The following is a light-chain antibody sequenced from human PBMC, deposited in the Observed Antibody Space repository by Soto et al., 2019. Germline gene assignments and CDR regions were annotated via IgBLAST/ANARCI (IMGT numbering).Light chain of an antibody. CDR1: SSDVGGYNY. Sequence: QSALTQPPSASGSPGQSVTISCTGTSSDVGGYNYVSGYQQHTGKAPKLMISEVSKRPSGVPDRFSGSKSGNTASLTVSGLQAEDEADYYCCSYAGSNNYVFGTGTKLTVL. V-gene: IGLV2-8*01. CDR3: CSYAGSNNYV. CDR2: EVS. J-gene: IGLJ1*01.